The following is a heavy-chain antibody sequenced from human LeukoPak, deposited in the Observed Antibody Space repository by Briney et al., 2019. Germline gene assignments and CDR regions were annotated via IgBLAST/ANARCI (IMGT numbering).Heavy chain of an antibody. Sequence: GGSLRLSCAASGFTFSSYSMNWVRQAPGKGLEWVSSISSSSSYIYYADSVKGRFTISRDNAKNSLYLQMNSLRAEDTAVYYCARDRRMRDYGDYGLDYWGQGTLVTVSS. CDR2: ISSSSSYI. D-gene: IGHD4-17*01. CDR3: ARDRRMRDYGDYGLDY. CDR1: GFTFSSYS. V-gene: IGHV3-21*01. J-gene: IGHJ4*02.